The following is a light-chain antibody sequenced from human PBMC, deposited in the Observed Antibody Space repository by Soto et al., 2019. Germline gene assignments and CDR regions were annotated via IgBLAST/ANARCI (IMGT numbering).Light chain of an antibody. CDR3: QKYNSALRT. Sequence: IVMTQSPATLAVSPGERATLSCRASQSVSSDLAWYQQKPGQAPRLLIYGASTRATAIPARFSGSGSGTEFTLTISSLQPEDVATYYCQKYNSALRTFGQGTKVDIK. V-gene: IGKV3-15*01. CDR1: QSVSSD. J-gene: IGKJ1*01. CDR2: GAS.